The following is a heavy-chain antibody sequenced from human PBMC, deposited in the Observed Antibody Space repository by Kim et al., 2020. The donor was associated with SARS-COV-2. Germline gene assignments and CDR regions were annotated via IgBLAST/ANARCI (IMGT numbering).Heavy chain of an antibody. D-gene: IGHD3-10*01. CDR1: GGSFSGYY. J-gene: IGHJ4*02. V-gene: IGHV4-34*01. Sequence: SETLSLTCAVYGGSFSGYYWSWIRQPPGKGLEWIGEINHSGRTNYNPSLKSRVTISVDTSKNQSSLKLTSGTAADTVVYYCARRLSNTSGWGSHYCDLWGQGILVNVPP. CDR3: ARRLSNTSGWGSHYCDL. CDR2: INHSGRT.